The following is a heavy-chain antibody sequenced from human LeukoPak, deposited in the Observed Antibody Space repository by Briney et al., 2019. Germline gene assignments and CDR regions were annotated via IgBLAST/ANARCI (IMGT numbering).Heavy chain of an antibody. CDR3: AKGKTTMTPEYFDD. J-gene: IGHJ4*02. D-gene: IGHD4-11*01. V-gene: IGHV3-23*01. CDR1: GFTFSSYA. Sequence: GGSLRLSCAASGFTFSSYAVTWVRQAPGKGLEWVSTISYRAGNTYYADSVKGRFTISRDNSKNTLYLQMNGLRAEDTAVYYCAKGKTTMTPEYFDDWGQGTPVTVSS. CDR2: ISYRAGNT.